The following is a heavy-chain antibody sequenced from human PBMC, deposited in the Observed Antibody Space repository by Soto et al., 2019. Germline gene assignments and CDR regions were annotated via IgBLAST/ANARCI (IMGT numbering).Heavy chain of an antibody. J-gene: IGHJ4*02. CDR3: PKAWGLHY. Sequence: EVQLLESGGGLVEPGGSRRLSCAASGFTFSSYTMSWVRQAPGKGLEWVSTISGSGSSTYSADSVKGRFTISRDNSKNTLYLHMNSLRVEDTPIYYFPKAWGLHYWGQGPLVTVSS. CDR2: ISGSGSST. D-gene: IGHD7-27*01. CDR1: GFTFSSYT. V-gene: IGHV3-23*01.